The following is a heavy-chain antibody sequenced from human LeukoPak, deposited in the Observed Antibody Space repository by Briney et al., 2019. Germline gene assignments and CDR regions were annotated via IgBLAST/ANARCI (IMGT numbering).Heavy chain of an antibody. Sequence: TLSLTFAISGDSVSSNSAAWNWIRQSPSRGLEWLGRTYYRSKWYNDYAGSVKSRITINPDTSKNQFSLQVNSVTAEDTAVYYCVRGGQGDGYSADEAFDIWGQGTMVTVSS. CDR2: TYYRSKWYN. CDR3: VRGGQGDGYSADEAFDI. CDR1: GDSVSSNSAA. J-gene: IGHJ3*02. D-gene: IGHD5-24*01. V-gene: IGHV6-1*01.